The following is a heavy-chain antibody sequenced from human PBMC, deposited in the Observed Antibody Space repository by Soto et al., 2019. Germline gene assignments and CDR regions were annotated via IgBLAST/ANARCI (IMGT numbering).Heavy chain of an antibody. CDR2: IYHSGST. CDR1: GGSISSSNW. Sequence: QVQLQESGPGLVKPSGTLSLTCAVSGGSISSSNWWSWVRQPPGKGLEWIGEIYHSGSTNYNPSPRSRVTTXXDXSXNQFSLKLSSVTAADTAVYYCARDRWTRAVEGTFDYWGQGTLVTVSS. J-gene: IGHJ4*02. D-gene: IGHD6-19*01. V-gene: IGHV4-4*02. CDR3: ARDRWTRAVEGTFDY.